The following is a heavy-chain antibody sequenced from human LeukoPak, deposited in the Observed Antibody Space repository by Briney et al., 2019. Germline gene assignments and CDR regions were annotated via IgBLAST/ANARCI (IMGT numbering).Heavy chain of an antibody. CDR2: ISAYNGNT. CDR3: ARDGEYCSSTTCYGAFDI. CDR1: GYTFTSYG. Sequence: GASVKVSCKASGYTFTSYGISWVRQAPGQGLEWMGWISAYNGNTNYAQKLQGRVTMTTDTSTSTAYMELRSLRSDDTAVYYCARDGEYCSSTTCYGAFDIWGQGTMVTVSS. J-gene: IGHJ3*02. D-gene: IGHD2-2*01. V-gene: IGHV1-18*01.